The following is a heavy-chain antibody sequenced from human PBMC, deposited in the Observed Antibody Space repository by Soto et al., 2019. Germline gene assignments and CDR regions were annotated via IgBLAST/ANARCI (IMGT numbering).Heavy chain of an antibody. J-gene: IGHJ4*02. Sequence: QVRLQQWGAGLLKPSETLSLPCAVYGGSFSGYYWSWIRQPPGKGLEWIGEISHSGSTNYNPSLNSRVTISVDTSKNQFSLKLNSVTAADTAVYYCARGEDIVATIGLDYWGQGTLVTVSS. D-gene: IGHD5-12*01. CDR2: ISHSGST. CDR3: ARGEDIVATIGLDY. V-gene: IGHV4-34*01. CDR1: GGSFSGYY.